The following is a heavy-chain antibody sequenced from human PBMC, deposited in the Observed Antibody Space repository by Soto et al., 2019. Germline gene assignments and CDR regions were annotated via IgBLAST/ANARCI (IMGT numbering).Heavy chain of an antibody. D-gene: IGHD6-6*01. CDR2: ISSSSSYT. CDR3: ARAIEYSSSSAEYYYYYGMDV. Sequence: LRLSCAASGFTFSDYYMSWIRQAPGKGLEWVSYISSSSSYTNYADSVKGRFTISRDSAKNSLYLQMNSLRAEDTAVYYCARAIEYSSSSAEYYYYYGMDVWSQGTTVTVSS. CDR1: GFTFSDYY. V-gene: IGHV3-11*06. J-gene: IGHJ6*02.